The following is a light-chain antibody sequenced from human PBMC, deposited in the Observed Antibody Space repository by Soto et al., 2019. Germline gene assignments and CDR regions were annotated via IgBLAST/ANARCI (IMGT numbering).Light chain of an antibody. V-gene: IGKV3-15*01. Sequence: EIVMTQSPATLSVSPGERATLSCRASQSVSSNLAWYQQKPGQAPRLLIYGASTRATGIPARFSGSGSGTEFTLTISSLQSEDFAVYYCXQYNNWPQTFGQGTKVDIK. CDR2: GAS. CDR1: QSVSSN. J-gene: IGKJ1*01. CDR3: XQYNNWPQT.